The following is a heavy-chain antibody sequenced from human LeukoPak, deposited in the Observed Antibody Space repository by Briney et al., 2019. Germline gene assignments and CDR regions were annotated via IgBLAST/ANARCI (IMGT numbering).Heavy chain of an antibody. V-gene: IGHV3-48*03. CDR1: GFTFRNYE. CDR2: ISSSGSAV. D-gene: IGHD6-13*01. Sequence: GGSLRLSCAASGFTFRNYEMSWVRQAPGKGLEWVSYISSSGSAVYYADSVKDRFTISRDNAKNSLYLQVNSLRAEDTAVYYCARIPTYSSSRQLDYWGQGTLVTVSS. J-gene: IGHJ4*02. CDR3: ARIPTYSSSRQLDY.